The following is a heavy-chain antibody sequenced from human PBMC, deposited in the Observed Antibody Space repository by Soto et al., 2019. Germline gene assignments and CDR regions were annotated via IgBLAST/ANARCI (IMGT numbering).Heavy chain of an antibody. Sequence: PGGSLRLSXAASGFTFSNAWMSWVRQAPGKGLEWVGRIKSKTDGGTTDYAAPVKGRFTISRDDSKNTLYLQMNSLKTEDTAVYYCTAYSNPRFGAFDIWGQGTMVTVSS. CDR3: TAYSNPRFGAFDI. CDR2: IKSKTDGGTT. J-gene: IGHJ3*02. D-gene: IGHD4-4*01. V-gene: IGHV3-15*01. CDR1: GFTFSNAW.